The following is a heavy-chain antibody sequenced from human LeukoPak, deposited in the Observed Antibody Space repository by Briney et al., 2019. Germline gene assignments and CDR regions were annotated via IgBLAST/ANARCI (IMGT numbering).Heavy chain of an antibody. V-gene: IGHV4-30-4*01. CDR3: ARRITMVRGVITDAFDI. D-gene: IGHD3-10*01. CDR1: GGSISSGDYY. Sequence: SETLSLTCTVSGGSISSGDYYWSWIRQPPGKGLEWIGYIYYSGSTYYNSSLKSRDTISVDTSKNQFSLKLSSVTAADTAVYYCARRITMVRGVITDAFDIWGQGTMVTVSS. J-gene: IGHJ3*02. CDR2: IYYSGST.